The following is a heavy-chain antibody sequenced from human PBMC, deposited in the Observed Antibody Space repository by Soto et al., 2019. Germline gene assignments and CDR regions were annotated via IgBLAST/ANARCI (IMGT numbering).Heavy chain of an antibody. D-gene: IGHD2-21*02. V-gene: IGHV3-48*02. J-gene: IGHJ2*01. CDR1: GFTFSSYS. Sequence: EVQLVESGGGLVQPGGSLRLSCAASGFTFSSYSMNWVRQAPGKGLEWVSYIKSSSSTIYYADSVRGRFTSSRDNAKNSLYLQMNSLRDEDTAVYYCARVTARTWWYFDLWGRGTLITVSS. CDR2: IKSSSSTI. CDR3: ARVTARTWWYFDL.